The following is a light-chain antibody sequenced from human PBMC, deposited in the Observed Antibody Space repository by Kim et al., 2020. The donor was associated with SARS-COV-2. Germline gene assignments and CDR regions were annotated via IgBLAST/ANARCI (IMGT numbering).Light chain of an antibody. V-gene: IGKV3-15*01. CDR2: GAS. J-gene: IGKJ2*01. Sequence: GSPGERATLSCGASQSVSSNLAWYQQKPGQAPRLLFYGASTRATGIPARCSGSGCGTEFTLTISSLQSEDFAVYYCQKYNNWPPYTFGQGTKLEI. CDR1: QSVSSN. CDR3: QKYNNWPPYT.